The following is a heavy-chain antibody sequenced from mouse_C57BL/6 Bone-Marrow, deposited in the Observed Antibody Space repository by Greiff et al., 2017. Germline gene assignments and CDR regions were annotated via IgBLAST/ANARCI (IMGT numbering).Heavy chain of an antibody. CDR3: ARERHGFAY. D-gene: IGHD1-1*01. CDR2: ISSGSSTI. V-gene: IGHV5-17*01. CDR1: GFTFSDYG. J-gene: IGHJ3*01. Sequence: EVKVVESGGGLVKPGGSLKLSCAASGFTFSDYGMHWVRQAPEKGLEWVAYISSGSSTIYYAGTVKGRFTISRDKAKDTLFLQMTSLRSEDTAMYYCARERHGFAYWCRGTLVTVTA.